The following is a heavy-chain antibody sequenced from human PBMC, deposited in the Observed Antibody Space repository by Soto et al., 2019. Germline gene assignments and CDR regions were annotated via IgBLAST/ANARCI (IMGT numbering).Heavy chain of an antibody. J-gene: IGHJ4*02. CDR2: INSNGGTT. CDR1: GFTFSSYA. D-gene: IGHD6-13*01. V-gene: IGHV3-64D*06. Sequence: EVQLVESGGGLVQPGGSLRLSCSASGFTFSSYAMHWVRQAPGKGLEYVSTINSNGGTTYYADSVKGRFTISRDNSKNTLYLQMSSLRVEDTAVYYCVKHGSSWSYYFDYWGQGTLVTVSS. CDR3: VKHGSSWSYYFDY.